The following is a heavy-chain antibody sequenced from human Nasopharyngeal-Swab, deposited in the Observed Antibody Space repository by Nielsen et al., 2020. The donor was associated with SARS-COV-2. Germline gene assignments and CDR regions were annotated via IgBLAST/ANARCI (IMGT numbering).Heavy chain of an antibody. CDR3: ASPGVGATTFDY. D-gene: IGHD1-26*01. CDR2: INHSGST. Sequence: WIRQPPGKGLEWIGEINHSGSTNYNPSLKSRVTISVDTSKNQFSLKLSSVTAADTAVYYCASPGVGATTFDYWGQGTLVTVSS. V-gene: IGHV4-34*01. J-gene: IGHJ4*02.